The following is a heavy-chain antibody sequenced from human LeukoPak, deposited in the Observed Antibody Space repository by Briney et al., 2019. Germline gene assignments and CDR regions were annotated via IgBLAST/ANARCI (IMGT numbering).Heavy chain of an antibody. J-gene: IGHJ4*02. Sequence: SETLSLTCTVSGGSISSYYWSWIRQPPGKGLEWIGYIYYSGSTNYNPSLKSRVIISVDTSKNQFSLKLSSVTAADTAVYYCARGADWANIYFDYWSQGTLVTVSS. CDR2: IYYSGST. D-gene: IGHD3-9*01. CDR1: GGSISSYY. V-gene: IGHV4-59*08. CDR3: ARGADWANIYFDY.